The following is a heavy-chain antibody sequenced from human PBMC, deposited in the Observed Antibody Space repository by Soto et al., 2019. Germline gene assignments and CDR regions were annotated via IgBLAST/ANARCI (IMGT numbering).Heavy chain of an antibody. V-gene: IGHV4-4*02. Sequence: QVQLQESGPGLVKSSGTLSLTCAVSGDSINNSHWWSWVRQSPGKGLEWIGEINQSGDTNYNPSSETQIIMSAASSMCPLSLQLNSVTAADTAVYSCVGVKAITAFRVVRSARFDLWGQGTLVPGSA. CDR2: INQSGDT. CDR3: VGVKAITAFRVVRSARFDL. CDR1: GDSINNSHW. D-gene: IGHD3-3*01. J-gene: IGHJ5*02.